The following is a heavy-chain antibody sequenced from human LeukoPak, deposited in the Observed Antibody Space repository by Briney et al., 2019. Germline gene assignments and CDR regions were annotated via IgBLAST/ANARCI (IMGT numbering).Heavy chain of an antibody. J-gene: IGHJ5*02. CDR2: IYYGGST. D-gene: IGHD6-6*01. V-gene: IGHV4-39*01. Sequence: SETLSLTCSVSGGSISSSSYYWGWIRQPPGRGLEWIGSIYYGGSTYCNPSLKSRVTISADTSKNQFSLKLNSVTAADTAVYYCARGYSSSPLLVNWFDPWGQGTLVTVSS. CDR3: ARGYSSSPLLVNWFDP. CDR1: GGSISSSSYY.